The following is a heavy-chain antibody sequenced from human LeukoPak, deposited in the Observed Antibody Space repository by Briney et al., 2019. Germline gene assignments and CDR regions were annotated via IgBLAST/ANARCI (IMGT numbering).Heavy chain of an antibody. CDR1: GFTFSSYG. D-gene: IGHD3-10*01. Sequence: GGSLRLSCAASGFTFSSYGMSWVRQAPGKGLEWVSAIRGSGGSTYYAYSVKGRFTISRDNSKNTLYLQMNSLRAEDTAVYYCATRNGELGAFDIWGQGTMVTVSS. J-gene: IGHJ3*02. V-gene: IGHV3-23*01. CDR3: ATRNGELGAFDI. CDR2: IRGSGGST.